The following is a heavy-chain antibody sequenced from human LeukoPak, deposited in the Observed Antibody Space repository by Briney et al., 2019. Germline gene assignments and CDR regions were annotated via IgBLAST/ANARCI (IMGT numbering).Heavy chain of an antibody. V-gene: IGHV4-39*07. J-gene: IGHJ4*02. CDR3: AKGRKDFDTNLGPFDS. CDR2: IYYSGST. D-gene: IGHD3-9*01. CDR1: GGSISTSSYF. Sequence: SETLSLTCTVSGGSISTSSYFWGWIRQPPGKGLEWIGSIYYSGSTSYNPSLKSRVTISVDTSKNQFSLKLSSVTAADTAVYYCAKGRKDFDTNLGPFDSWGQGILVTVSS.